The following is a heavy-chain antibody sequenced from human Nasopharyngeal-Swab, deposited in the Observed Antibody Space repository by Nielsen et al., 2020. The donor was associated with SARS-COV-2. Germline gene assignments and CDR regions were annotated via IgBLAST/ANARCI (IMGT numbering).Heavy chain of an antibody. Sequence: GESLKISCAASGFTFSSYSMNWVRQAPGKGLEWVSSISSSSSYIYYADSVKGRFTISRDNAKNSLYLQMSSLRAKDTAVYYCARADSSSWYFDYWGQGTLVTVSS. CDR1: GFTFSSYS. D-gene: IGHD6-13*01. J-gene: IGHJ4*02. CDR3: ARADSSSWYFDY. CDR2: ISSSSSYI. V-gene: IGHV3-21*01.